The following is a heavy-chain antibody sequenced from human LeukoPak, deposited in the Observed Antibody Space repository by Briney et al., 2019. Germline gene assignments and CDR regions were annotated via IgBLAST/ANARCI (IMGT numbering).Heavy chain of an antibody. V-gene: IGHV4-4*09. CDR3: ARTPYGGTTGYNHSYYYMDV. J-gene: IGHJ6*03. CDR2: IDTSGST. Sequence: SETLSLTCTVSGASISGYCWSWIRQPPGKGLEWMGCIDTSGSTNYNPSLKSRVTISGDTSKKQFSLKLSSVTAADTAVYYCARTPYGGTTGYNHSYYYMDVWGKGTTVTVSS. D-gene: IGHD4/OR15-4a*01. CDR1: GASISGYC.